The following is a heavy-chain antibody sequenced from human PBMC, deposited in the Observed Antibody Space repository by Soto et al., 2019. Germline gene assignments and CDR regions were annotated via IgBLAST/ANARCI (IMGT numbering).Heavy chain of an antibody. D-gene: IGHD1-26*01. Sequence: QVQLVQSGAEEKKPGSSVKVSCKTSGGTFSSYAISWVRQAPGQGLEWMGGIIPIFGTANYAQKFQGRVTITAEEATSTASRELSSLRSEDTAVYYCARDRDNSGSYYHYWGQGPLVTVSS. CDR3: ARDRDNSGSYYHY. CDR2: IIPIFGTA. CDR1: GGTFSSYA. V-gene: IGHV1-69*01. J-gene: IGHJ4*02.